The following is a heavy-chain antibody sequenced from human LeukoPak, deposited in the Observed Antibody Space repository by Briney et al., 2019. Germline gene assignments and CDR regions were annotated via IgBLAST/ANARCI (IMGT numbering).Heavy chain of an antibody. CDR3: AKDWGEYFDYVWGSFTSFDF. J-gene: IGHJ4*02. V-gene: IGHV3-30*02. Sequence: GGSLRLSCEASRFSFSTYGMHWVRQAPGKGLEWVAFIRNDGSNKYYADSVKGRFTISRDNSKNTLYLQMNSLRAEDTAVYYCAKDWGEYFDYVWGSFTSFDFWGQGTLVTVSS. CDR1: RFSFSTYG. CDR2: IRNDGSNK. D-gene: IGHD3-16*01.